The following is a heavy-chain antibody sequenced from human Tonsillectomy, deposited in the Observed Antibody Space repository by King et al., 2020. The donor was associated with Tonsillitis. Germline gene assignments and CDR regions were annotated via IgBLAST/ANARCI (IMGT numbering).Heavy chain of an antibody. V-gene: IGHV4-59*01. D-gene: IGHD6-19*01. CDR2: IYDSGST. J-gene: IGHJ1*01. CDR3: ASGYSSVWGEVEYVQH. CDR1: GGSISSYF. Sequence: HVQLQESGPGLVKPSETLSLTCTVSGGSISSYFWSWFRQHPGKGLEWLGHIYDSGSTNYKPSLKSRVTILVDTSKNQFSLKLSSVTAAETAVYYGASGYSSVWGEVEYVQHWGQGTLVTVSS.